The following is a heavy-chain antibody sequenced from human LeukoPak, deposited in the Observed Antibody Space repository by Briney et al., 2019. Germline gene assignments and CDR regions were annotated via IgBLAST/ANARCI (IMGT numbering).Heavy chain of an antibody. Sequence: ATVKVSCKASGYTFNRFGISWVRQAPGQGLEWLGWISAYDGNTNYAQNVQGRVTMTTDTSTSTAYMELRSLRYDDTAVYYCARDKVIATAGTPNWFDPWGQGTLVTVSS. V-gene: IGHV1-18*01. CDR3: ARDKVIATAGTPNWFDP. CDR2: ISAYDGNT. D-gene: IGHD6-13*01. CDR1: GYTFNRFG. J-gene: IGHJ5*02.